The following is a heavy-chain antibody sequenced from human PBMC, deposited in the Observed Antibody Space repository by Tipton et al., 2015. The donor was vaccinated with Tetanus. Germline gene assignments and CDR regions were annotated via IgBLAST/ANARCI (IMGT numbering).Heavy chain of an antibody. CDR1: GDSISSGPYS. CDR2: IYYSGTS. V-gene: IGHV4-31*03. D-gene: IGHD5-12*01. CDR3: ARANNDYPKKGPFDY. Sequence: TLSLTCTVSGDSISSGPYSWSWLRQHPGKGLELIGYIYYSGTSYISPSLTRRVSIAVDTSRNQFSLNLTSVTVADSAVYFCARANNDYPKKGPFDYWGQGILVTVSS. J-gene: IGHJ4*02.